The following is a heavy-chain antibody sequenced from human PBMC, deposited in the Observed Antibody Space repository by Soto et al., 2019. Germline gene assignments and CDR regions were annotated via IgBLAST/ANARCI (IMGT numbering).Heavy chain of an antibody. CDR1: GYNFIGHF. J-gene: IGHJ5*01. CDR3: ARVTDTYHCRDS. D-gene: IGHD2-2*01. V-gene: IGHV1-2*04. Sequence: GASVKVSCKASGYNFIGHFIHWVRQAPGQGLEWMGWINPTTGGTKYAQKFQGWVTMTTGTSITTAYLEVNSLTSDDTAVYDCARVTDTYHCRDSWRKGTRVTVAS. CDR2: INPTTGGT.